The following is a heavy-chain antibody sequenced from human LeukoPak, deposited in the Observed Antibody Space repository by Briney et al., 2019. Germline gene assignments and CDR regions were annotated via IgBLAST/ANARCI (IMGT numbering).Heavy chain of an antibody. CDR2: IYYSGST. J-gene: IGHJ4*02. CDR3: ARGVRFLEYFDY. D-gene: IGHD3-3*01. CDR1: GRSISSGYYY. Sequence: PSETLSLTCTVSGRSISSGYYYWSWIRQPPGKGLEWIGYIYYSGSTCYNPSLKSRVTISVDTSKNQFSLKLSSVTAADTAVYYCARGVRFLEYFDYWGQGTLVTVSS. V-gene: IGHV4-30-4*01.